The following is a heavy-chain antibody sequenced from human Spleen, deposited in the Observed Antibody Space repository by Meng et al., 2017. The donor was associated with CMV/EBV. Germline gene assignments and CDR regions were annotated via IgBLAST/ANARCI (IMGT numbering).Heavy chain of an antibody. V-gene: IGHV1-2*02. J-gene: IGHJ4*02. CDR2: INPNNGDT. Sequence: GESLKISCAASGFTFSSYGMHWVRQAPGQGLEWMGWINPNNGDTHYAQKFQGRITMTRDTSITTAYMEMKSLRSDDTAVYYCARGVGYYDNRGYSATMGYWGQGTLVTVSS. CDR1: GFTFSSYG. D-gene: IGHD3-22*01. CDR3: ARGVGYYDNRGYSATMGY.